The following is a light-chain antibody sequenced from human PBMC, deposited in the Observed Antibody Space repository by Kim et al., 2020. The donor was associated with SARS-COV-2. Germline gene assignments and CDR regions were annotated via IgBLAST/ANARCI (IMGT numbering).Light chain of an antibody. CDR3: SSYTTGTTLV. Sequence: QSALTQPASVSGSPGQSITISCTGTSSDVGGYNYVSWYQPHPGKAPKLMIFEVSNRPSGVSDRFSGSKSGNTASLTISGLQAEDEADYLCSSYTTGTTLVFGTGTKVTVL. J-gene: IGLJ1*01. CDR1: SSDVGGYNY. V-gene: IGLV2-14*03. CDR2: EVS.